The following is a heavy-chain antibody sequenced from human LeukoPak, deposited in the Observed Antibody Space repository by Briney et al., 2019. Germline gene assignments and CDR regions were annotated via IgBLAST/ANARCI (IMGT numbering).Heavy chain of an antibody. J-gene: IGHJ6*02. D-gene: IGHD2-2*01. CDR1: RYTFTSYD. Sequence: ASVKVSCKASRYTFTSYDINWVRQATGQGLEWMGWMNPTSGNTCDAQKFQGRVTMTRNTSISTAYMELSSLRSEDTAVYYCASAVGYCSSTSCFFRYYYYGMDVWGQGTTVTVSS. CDR3: ASAVGYCSSTSCFFRYYYYGMDV. V-gene: IGHV1-8*01. CDR2: MNPTSGNT.